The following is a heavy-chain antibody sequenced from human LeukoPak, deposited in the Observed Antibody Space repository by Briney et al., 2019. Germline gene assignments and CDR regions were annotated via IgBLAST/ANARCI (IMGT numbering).Heavy chain of an antibody. CDR1: GGTFSSYA. CDR2: IIPIFGTA. CDR3: ARDISAFGYSYES. D-gene: IGHD5-18*01. Sequence: SVKVSCKASGGTFSSYAISWVRQAPGQGLEWMGRIIPIFGTANYAQKFQGRVTITTDESTSTAYMELSSLRSEDTAVYYCARDISAFGYSYESWGQGTLVTVSS. V-gene: IGHV1-69*05. J-gene: IGHJ4*02.